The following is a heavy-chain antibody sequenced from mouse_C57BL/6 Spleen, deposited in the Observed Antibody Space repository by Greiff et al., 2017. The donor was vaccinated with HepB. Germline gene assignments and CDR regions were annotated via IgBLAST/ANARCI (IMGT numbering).Heavy chain of an antibody. V-gene: IGHV5-17*01. CDR3: ARGGVYYGNYGADY. CDR2: ISSGSSTI. J-gene: IGHJ2*01. CDR1: GFTFSDYG. D-gene: IGHD2-1*01. Sequence: EVQGVESGGGLVKPGGSLKLSCAASGFTFSDYGMHWVRQAPEKGLEWVAYISSGSSTIYYADTVKGRFTISRDNAKNTLFLQMTSLRSEDTAMYYCARGGVYYGNYGADYWGQGTTLTVSS.